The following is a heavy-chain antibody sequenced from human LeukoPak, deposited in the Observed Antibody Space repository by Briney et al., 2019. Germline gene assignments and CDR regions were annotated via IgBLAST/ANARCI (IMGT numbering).Heavy chain of an antibody. CDR3: ARVGYYYDDNCDAFDI. CDR2: INSDGSTT. D-gene: IGHD3-22*01. V-gene: IGHV3-74*01. Sequence: GGSLRLSCAASGFTLSNYWMHWVRQTPGKGLVWVSRINSDGSTTNYADSVKGRFTISRDNAKNTLYLQMNSLRAEDTAVYYCARVGYYYDDNCDAFDIWGQGTMVTVSS. J-gene: IGHJ3*02. CDR1: GFTLSNYW.